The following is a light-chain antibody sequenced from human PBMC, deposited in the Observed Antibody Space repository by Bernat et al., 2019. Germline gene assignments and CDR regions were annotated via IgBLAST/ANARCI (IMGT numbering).Light chain of an antibody. CDR1: SSDIGGYNF. J-gene: IGLJ1*01. V-gene: IGLV2-14*03. CDR2: DVS. CDR3: CSYTSWSSPYV. Sequence: QSALTQPASVSGSPGQSITISCTGTSSDIGGYNFVSWYQQHPGTAPKLMISDVSHRPSGVSNRFSASKSGNTASLTISGLQAEDEADYYCCSYTSWSSPYVFGTGTKVTVL.